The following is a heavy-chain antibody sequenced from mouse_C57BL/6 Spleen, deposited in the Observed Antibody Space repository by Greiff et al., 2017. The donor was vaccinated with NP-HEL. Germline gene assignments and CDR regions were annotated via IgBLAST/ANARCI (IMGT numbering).Heavy chain of an antibody. J-gene: IGHJ4*01. CDR3: ARGGGLRLDYYYAMDY. CDR2: IYPGDGDT. V-gene: IGHV1-80*01. CDR1: GYAFSSYW. Sequence: VQLQQSGAELVKPGASVKISCKASGYAFSSYWMNWVKQRPGKGLEWIGQIYPGDGDTNYNGKFKGKATLTADKSSSTAYMQLSSLTSEDSAVYFCARGGGLRLDYYYAMDYWGQGTSVTVSS. D-gene: IGHD2-4*01.